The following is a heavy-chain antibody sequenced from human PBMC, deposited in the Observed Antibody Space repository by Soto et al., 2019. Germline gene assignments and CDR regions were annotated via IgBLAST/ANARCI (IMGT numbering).Heavy chain of an antibody. V-gene: IGHV3-7*03. CDR1: GFSFSSYW. J-gene: IGHJ4*02. Sequence: EVQLVESGGGVVQPGESLRLSCAASGFSFSSYWMSWVRQAPGKGLEWVANIKQDGSEKYYVDSVKGRFTISRDNAKNSLYLQMNNLRAEDTAVYYCATYGAGGSYFDYWGQGTLVTVSS. CDR3: ATYGAGGSYFDY. D-gene: IGHD3-16*01. CDR2: IKQDGSEK.